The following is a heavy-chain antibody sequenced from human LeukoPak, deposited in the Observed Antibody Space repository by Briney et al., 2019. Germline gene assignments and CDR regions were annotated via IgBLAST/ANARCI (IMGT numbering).Heavy chain of an antibody. CDR2: IWYDGGTT. Sequence: GRSLKLSCAASGFTFSSYGMHWVRQAPGKGLEWMAGIWYDGGTTYYAESVQGRFTISRDNSKNTLYLQMNSLRAEDTAVYYCQVAAAGIFDYWGQGTLVTVSS. V-gene: IGHV3-33*01. D-gene: IGHD6-13*01. J-gene: IGHJ4*02. CDR3: QVAAAGIFDY. CDR1: GFTFSSYG.